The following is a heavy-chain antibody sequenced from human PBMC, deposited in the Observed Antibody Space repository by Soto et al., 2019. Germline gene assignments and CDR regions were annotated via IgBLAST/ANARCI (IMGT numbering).Heavy chain of an antibody. CDR3: ARGDIVVVPAAIGYYYYGMDV. J-gene: IGHJ6*02. V-gene: IGHV4-34*01. CDR1: RWSFSGYY. D-gene: IGHD2-2*02. CDR2: INHSGST. Sequence: XETLSLTCSVYRWSFSGYYWSWIRQPPGKGLDWIGEINHSGSTNYNPSLKSRVTISVDTSKNQFSLKLSSVTAADTAVYYCARGDIVVVPAAIGYYYYGMDVWGQGPTVTVSS.